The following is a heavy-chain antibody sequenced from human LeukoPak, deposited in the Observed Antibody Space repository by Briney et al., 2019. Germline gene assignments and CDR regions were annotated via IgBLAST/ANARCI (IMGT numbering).Heavy chain of an antibody. V-gene: IGHV4-59*01. CDR2: IYYSGST. Sequence: SETLSLTCTVSGGSISSYYWSWIRQPLGKGLEWIGYIYYSGSTNYNPSLKSRVTISVDTSKNQFSLKLSSVTAADTAVYYCARSYDSSGYYYPYYYGMDVWGQGTTVTVSS. J-gene: IGHJ6*02. CDR1: GGSISSYY. D-gene: IGHD3-22*01. CDR3: ARSYDSSGYYYPYYYGMDV.